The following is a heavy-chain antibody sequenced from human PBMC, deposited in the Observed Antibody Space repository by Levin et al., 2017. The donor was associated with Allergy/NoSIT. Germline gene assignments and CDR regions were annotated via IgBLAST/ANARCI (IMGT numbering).Heavy chain of an antibody. D-gene: IGHD2-2*01. CDR3: ARDTRYCSSTSGYACDT. J-gene: IGHJ3*02. Sequence: SCAASGFTVSSNYMSWVRQAPGKGLEWVSVIYSGGSTYYADSVKGRFTISRDNSKNTLYLQMNSLRAEDTAVYYCARDTRYCSSTSGYACDTWGQVTMVTVSS. CDR2: IYSGGST. CDR1: GFTVSSNY. V-gene: IGHV3-53*01.